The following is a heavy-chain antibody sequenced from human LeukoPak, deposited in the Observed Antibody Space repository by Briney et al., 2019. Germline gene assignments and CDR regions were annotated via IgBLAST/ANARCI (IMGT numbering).Heavy chain of an antibody. CDR1: GYTFSAYY. CDR2: INPKNGGT. J-gene: IGHJ3*01. Sequence: ASVKVSCKTSGYTFSAYYIHWVRLAPGLGLEWMGWINPKNGGTTYAQKFQGRVTMTRDTSISTAYMELSRLRSDDTAVYYCARTFYDTLDSDAFDFWGQGTMVIVSS. V-gene: IGHV1-2*02. CDR3: ARTFYDTLDSDAFDF. D-gene: IGHD2/OR15-2a*01.